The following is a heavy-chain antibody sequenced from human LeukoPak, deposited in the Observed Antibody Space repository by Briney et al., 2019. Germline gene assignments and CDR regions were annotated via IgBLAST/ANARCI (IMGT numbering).Heavy chain of an antibody. Sequence: ASVKVSCKASGYTFTSYDINWVRQATGQGLEWMGWMNPNSGNTGYAQKFQGRVTITRNTSISTAYMELSSLRSEDTAVYYCARGGEGIAVAGTSPPIDYWGQGTLVTVSS. D-gene: IGHD6-19*01. J-gene: IGHJ4*02. CDR3: ARGGEGIAVAGTSPPIDY. CDR1: GYTFTSYD. V-gene: IGHV1-8*03. CDR2: MNPNSGNT.